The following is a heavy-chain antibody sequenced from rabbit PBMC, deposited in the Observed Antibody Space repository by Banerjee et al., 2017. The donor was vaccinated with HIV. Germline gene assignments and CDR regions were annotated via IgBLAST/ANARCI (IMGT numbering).Heavy chain of an antibody. CDR2: IGTDGRT. Sequence: QSLEESGGDLVKPGAFLTLTCTASGFSLSSYDMSWVRQAPGEGLEYIGSIGTDGRTYYASWAKGRFTISRTSSTTVTLQMTSLTAADTATYFCARDKWLGDAYVIFDLWGQGTLVTVS. D-gene: IGHD6-1*01. V-gene: IGHV1S40*01. J-gene: IGHJ4*01. CDR3: ARDKWLGDAYVIFDL. CDR1: GFSLSSYD.